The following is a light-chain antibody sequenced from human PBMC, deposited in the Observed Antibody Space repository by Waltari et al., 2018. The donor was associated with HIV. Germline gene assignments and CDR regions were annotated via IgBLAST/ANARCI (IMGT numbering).Light chain of an antibody. V-gene: IGLV3-21*02. CDR3: QVWDESSDYVL. J-gene: IGLJ2*01. Sequence: SYVLTQTPSVSVAPGQTARITCGGNNIGSKTVHWYQQKPSQAPLLVVYGEGDRPSGITERFSGSYSGNTATLTISRVEAGDEADYYCQVWDESSDYVLFGGGTKLTVL. CDR1: NIGSKT. CDR2: GEG.